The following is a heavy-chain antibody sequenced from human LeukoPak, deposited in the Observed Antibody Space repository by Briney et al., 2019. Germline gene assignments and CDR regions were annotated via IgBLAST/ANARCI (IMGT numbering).Heavy chain of an antibody. CDR3: AKEMANFDY. J-gene: IGHJ4*02. D-gene: IGHD5-24*01. CDR2: ISGSGGST. V-gene: IGHV3-23*01. Sequence: SGGSLRLSCAASGFTFRRYGMSWVRQAPGKGLEWVSAISGSGGSTFYADSVKGRFTISRDNSKNTLYLQMNSLRAEDTAVYYCAKEMANFDYWGQGTLVTVSS. CDR1: GFTFRRYG.